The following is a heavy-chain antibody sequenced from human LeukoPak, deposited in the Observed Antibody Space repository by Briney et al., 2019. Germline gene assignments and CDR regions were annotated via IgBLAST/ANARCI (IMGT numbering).Heavy chain of an antibody. CDR1: GFTSSTYS. CDR3: ARGLVGATSRNWFDY. CDR2: ISSSSSYI. D-gene: IGHD1-26*01. V-gene: IGHV3-21*01. J-gene: IGHJ4*02. Sequence: GGSLRLSCTASGFTSSTYSMNWVRQAPGKGLEWVSSISSSSSYIYYADSVKGRFTISRDNAENSLYLRMNSLTAEDTAVYYCARGLVGATSRNWFDYWGQGTLVTVSS.